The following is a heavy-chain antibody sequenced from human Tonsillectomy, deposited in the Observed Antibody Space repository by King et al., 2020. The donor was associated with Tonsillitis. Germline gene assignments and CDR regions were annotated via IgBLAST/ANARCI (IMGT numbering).Heavy chain of an antibody. CDR2: MNPNSGNT. D-gene: IGHD2-15*01. J-gene: IGHJ4*02. CDR1: GDSFSVND. Sequence: VQLVESGAEMKRPGASVRVSCKASGDSFSVNDINWVRQAPGQGLKWMGWMNPNSGNTDYSPRFQGRVAMTMDTSTRTAYMDLNNLRSDDTAVYYCARVGGPVFSGGFVYWGQGSLVTVSS. CDR3: ARVGGPVFSGGFVY. V-gene: IGHV1-8*02.